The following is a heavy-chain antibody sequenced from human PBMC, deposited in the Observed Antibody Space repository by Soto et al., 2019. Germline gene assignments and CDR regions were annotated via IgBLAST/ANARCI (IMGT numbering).Heavy chain of an antibody. CDR1: GGSISSGGYY. D-gene: IGHD3-10*01. J-gene: IGHJ4*02. CDR2: IYYSGST. CDR3: LSLVPIFLWFGELSSHIVY. V-gene: IGHV4-31*02. Sequence: SETLSLTCTVSGGSISSGGYYWSWIRQHPGKGLEWIGYIYYSGSTFYNTSLKSRVTISVDTSKNQFSLKLSSVTAADTAVFFCLSLVPIFLWFGELSSHIVYLGQGTLVTVSS.